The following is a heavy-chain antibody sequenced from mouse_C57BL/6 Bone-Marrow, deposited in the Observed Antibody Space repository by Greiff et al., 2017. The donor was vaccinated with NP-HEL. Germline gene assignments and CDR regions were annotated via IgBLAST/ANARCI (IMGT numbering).Heavy chain of an antibody. CDR2: IWRGGST. D-gene: IGHD1-1*01. Sequence: QVQLQQSGPGLVQPSQSLSITCTVSGFSLTSYGVHWVRQSPGKGLEWLGVIWRGGSTDYNAAFMSRLSITKDNSKSQVFFKMNSLQADDTAIYYCAKNRMITTVDWYFDVWGTGTTVTVSS. CDR3: AKNRMITTVDWYFDV. J-gene: IGHJ1*03. CDR1: GFSLTSYG. V-gene: IGHV2-5*01.